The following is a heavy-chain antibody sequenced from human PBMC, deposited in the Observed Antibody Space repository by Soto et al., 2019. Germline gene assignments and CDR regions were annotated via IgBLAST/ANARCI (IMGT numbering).Heavy chain of an antibody. J-gene: IGHJ5*02. CDR2: VKNNAGAT. CDR3: AADLGPAYDSNNWFDP. Sequence: EVQLVESGGDLVKPGGSLRLSCAASGFIFSHAWFHWVRQPPGKGLELVGRVKNNAGATDYAPSVKGRFTISRDDSKDTVYLQMSSLRTEDTAIYYCAADLGPAYDSNNWFDPWGQGTLVTVSS. CDR1: GFIFSHAW. V-gene: IGHV3-15*07. D-gene: IGHD2-21*01.